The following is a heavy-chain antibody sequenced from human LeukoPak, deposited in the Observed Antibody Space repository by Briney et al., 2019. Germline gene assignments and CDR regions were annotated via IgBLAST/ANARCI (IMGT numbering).Heavy chain of an antibody. CDR1: GYSFTTYW. D-gene: IGHD1-26*01. V-gene: IGHV5-10-1*01. Sequence: KTGESLKISCKGSGYSFTTYWIGWVRQMPGKGLEWMGRIDPSDSYTNYSPSFQGHVTISADKSISTAYLQWSSLKASDSAMYYCARHRGAEYGMDVWGQGTTVTVSS. J-gene: IGHJ6*02. CDR2: IDPSDSYT. CDR3: ARHRGAEYGMDV.